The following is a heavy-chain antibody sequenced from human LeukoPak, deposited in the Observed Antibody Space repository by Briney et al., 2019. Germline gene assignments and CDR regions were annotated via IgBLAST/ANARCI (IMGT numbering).Heavy chain of an antibody. Sequence: GGSLRLPCAASGFTFSSYWMSWVRQAPGKGLEWVANIKQDGSEKYYVDSVKGRFTISRDNAKNSLYLQMNSLRAEDMAVYYCAREYGSGSNYYYGMDVWGQGTTVTVSS. J-gene: IGHJ6*02. CDR3: AREYGSGSNYYYGMDV. D-gene: IGHD3-10*01. CDR2: IKQDGSEK. CDR1: GFTFSSYW. V-gene: IGHV3-7*01.